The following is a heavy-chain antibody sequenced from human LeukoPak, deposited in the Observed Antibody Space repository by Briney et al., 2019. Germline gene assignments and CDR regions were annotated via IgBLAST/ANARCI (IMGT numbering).Heavy chain of an antibody. J-gene: IGHJ4*02. D-gene: IGHD3-22*01. Sequence: PGGSLRLSCAASGFTFSSYAMSWVRQAPGKGLEWVSAISGSGGSTYYADSVKGRFTISRDNSKNTLYLQMNSLRAEDTAVCYCAKQGEIYYDSSGYQDWGQGTLVTVSS. CDR2: ISGSGGST. V-gene: IGHV3-23*01. CDR3: AKQGEIYYDSSGYQD. CDR1: GFTFSSYA.